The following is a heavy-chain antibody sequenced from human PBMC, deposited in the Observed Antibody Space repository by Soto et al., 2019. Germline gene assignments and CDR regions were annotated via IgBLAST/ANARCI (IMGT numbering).Heavy chain of an antibody. CDR2: ISAYNGNT. D-gene: IGHD1-26*01. J-gene: IGHJ4*02. CDR1: GYTFTSYG. V-gene: IGHV1-18*01. CDR3: TRDEDPNSGSNTPDFDF. Sequence: QVQLVQSGAEVKKPGASVKVSCRASGYTFTSYGISWVRQAPGQGLEWMGWISAYNGNTNYAQKPQGRVTMTTDTSTSKAYMELRSLRSDDTAVYYCTRDEDPNSGSNTPDFDFWGQGTLVTVSS.